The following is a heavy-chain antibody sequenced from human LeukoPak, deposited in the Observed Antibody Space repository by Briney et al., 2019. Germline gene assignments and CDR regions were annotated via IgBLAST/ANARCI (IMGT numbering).Heavy chain of an antibody. Sequence: SETLSLTCTVSGGSISSYYWSWIRQPPGNGLEWIGYIYYSGITNYIPSLKSRVTMSVDTSKNQFSLNLSSVTAADTAVYYCARDSRYCNSISCYGRPGYYGLDVWGQGTTVTVSS. D-gene: IGHD2-2*01. CDR2: IYYSGIT. V-gene: IGHV4-59*01. CDR3: ARDSRYCNSISCYGRPGYYGLDV. J-gene: IGHJ6*02. CDR1: GGSISSYY.